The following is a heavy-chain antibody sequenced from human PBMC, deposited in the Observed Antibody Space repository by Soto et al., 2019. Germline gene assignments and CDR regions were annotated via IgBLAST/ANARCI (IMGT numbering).Heavy chain of an antibody. V-gene: IGHV5-51*01. Sequence: GESLKISCKGSGYSFTNYWIGWVRQMPGKGLEWMGIIYPGDSNTRYSPSFQGQVTISADKSISTAYLQWSSLKASDTAMYDCARQGYCSSTACYTVDYWGQGTLVTVSS. CDR2: IYPGDSNT. CDR3: ARQGYCSSTACYTVDY. CDR1: GYSFTNYW. J-gene: IGHJ4*02. D-gene: IGHD2-2*02.